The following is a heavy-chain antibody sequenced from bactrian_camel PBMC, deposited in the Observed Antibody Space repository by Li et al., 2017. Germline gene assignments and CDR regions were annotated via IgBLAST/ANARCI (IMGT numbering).Heavy chain of an antibody. D-gene: IGHD1*01. V-gene: IGHV3S53*01. CDR2: ITPYGGT. CDR1: ASSFNDVD. CDR3: AARKGDNGLSYSCPKIVADAEIDFGY. Sequence: VQLVESGGGSVQAGETLRLSCTASASSFNDVDIGWYRQAPGNKCGLVSSITPYGGTYYAESVKGRFTISRDNAKNTLYLQMNSLKPEDTAMYYYAARKGDNGLSYSCPKIVADAEIDFGYWGQGTQVTVS. J-gene: IGHJ6*01.